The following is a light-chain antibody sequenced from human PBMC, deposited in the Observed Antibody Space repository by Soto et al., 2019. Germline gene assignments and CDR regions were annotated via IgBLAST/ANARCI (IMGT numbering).Light chain of an antibody. Sequence: IVLTQSPGTLSLSPGERATLACRASQTISSTSLAWYQQRPGQAPRLLIYGASTRATGIPDRFSGRGSGTDFALTISSLQSEDFAVYYCQQYNNWPPRTFGQGTKVDIK. CDR3: QQYNNWPPRT. CDR2: GAS. J-gene: IGKJ1*01. CDR1: QTISSTS. V-gene: IGKV3-20*01.